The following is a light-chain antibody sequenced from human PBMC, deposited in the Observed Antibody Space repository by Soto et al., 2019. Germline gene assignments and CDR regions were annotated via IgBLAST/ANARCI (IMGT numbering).Light chain of an antibody. CDR3: QQYSAYWT. V-gene: IGKV1-5*01. Sequence: DIQMTQSPSTRSASVGDRFTITCRASRSINRWLAWYQQKPGEAPKLIISDASNLENGVPSRFSGSGSGTEFTLTISSLQSDDFATYYCQQYSAYWTFGQGTKVDIK. CDR2: DAS. J-gene: IGKJ1*01. CDR1: RSINRW.